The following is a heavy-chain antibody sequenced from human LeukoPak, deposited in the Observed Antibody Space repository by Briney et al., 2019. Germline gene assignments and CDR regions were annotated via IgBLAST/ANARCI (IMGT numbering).Heavy chain of an antibody. J-gene: IGHJ4*02. D-gene: IGHD6-13*01. CDR3: ARVSGQQLYFY. CDR2: IYYSGST. Sequence: SQTLSLTCTVSGGSISSGDYYWSWIRQPPGKGLEWIGYIYYSGSTYYNPSLKSRVTISVDTSKNQFSLKLSSETAADTAVYYCARVSGQQLYFYWGQGTLVTVSS. CDR1: GGSISSGDYY. V-gene: IGHV4-30-4*08.